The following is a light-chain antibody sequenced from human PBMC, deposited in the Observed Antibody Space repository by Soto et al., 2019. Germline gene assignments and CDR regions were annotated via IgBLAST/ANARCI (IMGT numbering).Light chain of an antibody. J-gene: IGKJ5*01. CDR2: DAS. Sequence: EILMTQSPATLSRSPLELVTLSFRAAQDVTNSVAWYQQKSGQAPRLLIYDASARASGVSARFSGSGSGTDFTLTISRLEPEDFAVYYCQQYGSSPWTFGQGTRLEI. V-gene: IGKV3-20*01. CDR1: QDVTNS. CDR3: QQYGSSPWT.